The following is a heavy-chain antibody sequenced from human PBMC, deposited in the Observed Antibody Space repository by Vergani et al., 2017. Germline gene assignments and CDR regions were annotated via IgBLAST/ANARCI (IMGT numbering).Heavy chain of an antibody. V-gene: IGHV4-34*01. CDR3: ARGRGQRKNYYYYYMDV. CDR2: INHSGST. J-gene: IGHJ6*03. CDR1: GGSFSGYY. Sequence: QVQLQQWGAGLLKPSETLSLTCAVYGGSFSGYYWSWIRQPPGKGLEWIGEINHSGSTNYNPSLKSRVTISVDTSKNQFSLTLSSVNAADTAVYDCARGRGQRKNYYYYYMDVWGKGTTVTVSS. D-gene: IGHD6-25*01.